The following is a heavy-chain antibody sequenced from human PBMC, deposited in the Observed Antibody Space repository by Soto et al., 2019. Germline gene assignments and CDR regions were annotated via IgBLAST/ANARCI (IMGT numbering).Heavy chain of an antibody. D-gene: IGHD3-9*01. J-gene: IGHJ6*02. V-gene: IGHV4-39*07. CDR2: IYYSGST. CDR3: ARADDILTGYPYYYGMDV. CDR1: GGSISSSSYY. Sequence: SETLSLTCTVSGGSISSSSYYWGWIRQPPGKGLEWIGSIYYSGSTYYNPSLKSRVTISVDTSKNQFSLKLSSVTAADTAVYYCARADDILTGYPYYYGMDVWGQGTTVTVSS.